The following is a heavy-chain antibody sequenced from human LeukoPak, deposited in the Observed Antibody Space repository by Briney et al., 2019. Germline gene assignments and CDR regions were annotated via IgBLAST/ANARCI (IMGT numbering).Heavy chain of an antibody. J-gene: IGHJ6*03. CDR2: VYYSGST. CDR1: GGSISSYY. V-gene: IGHV4-59*01. CDR3: ARARGYYGSGSYEYYYYYYMDV. D-gene: IGHD3-10*01. Sequence: SETLSLTCTVSGGSISSYYWSWLRQPPGKGLEWIGYVYYSGSTNYNPSLKSRVTISVDKSKNQFSLKLSSVTAADTAVYYCARARGYYGSGSYEYYYYYYMDVWGKGTPVTISS.